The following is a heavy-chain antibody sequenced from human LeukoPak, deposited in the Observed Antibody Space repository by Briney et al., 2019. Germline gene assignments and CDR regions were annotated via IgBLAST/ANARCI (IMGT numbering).Heavy chain of an antibody. D-gene: IGHD6-19*01. CDR3: ARDMSGWKHYFDY. CDR2: ISSSSSAI. Sequence: PGGSLRLSCAASGFTFDTYTMNWVHQAPGKGLECVSYISSSSSAIYYADSVKGRFTISRDNAKNSLYLQMNSLRAEDTAVYYCARDMSGWKHYFDYWGQGTLVTVS. V-gene: IGHV3-48*01. CDR1: GFTFDTYT. J-gene: IGHJ4*02.